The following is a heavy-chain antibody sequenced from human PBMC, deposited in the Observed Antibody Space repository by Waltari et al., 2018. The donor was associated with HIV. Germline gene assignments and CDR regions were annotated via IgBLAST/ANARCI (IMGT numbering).Heavy chain of an antibody. CDR1: GFSLSTAGMG. V-gene: IGHV2-26*01. CDR3: ARARGSTYGSAYFGLDV. Sequence: QVTLKESGPVLVKPTETLTLTCTVSGFSLSTAGMGVSWIRQPPGKALEWLAQVLPNDAKSYGTSLESRLYISSDTSKSQVVLTMTGLDPADTATYYCARARGSTYGSAYFGLDVWGQGTTVTVSS. J-gene: IGHJ6*02. D-gene: IGHD3-10*01. CDR2: VLPNDAK.